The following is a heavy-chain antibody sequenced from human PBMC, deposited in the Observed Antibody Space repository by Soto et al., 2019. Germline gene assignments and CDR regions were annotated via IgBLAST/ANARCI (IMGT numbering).Heavy chain of an antibody. CDR2: IYYSGST. J-gene: IGHJ3*02. Sequence: QVQLQESGPGLVKPSQTLSLTCTVSGGSISSGGYYWSWIRQHPGKGLEWIGYIYYSGSTYYNPSLKSRVTISVDTSTNQFSRKLSSVTAADTAVYYCARGRITMIVVVIDAFDIWGQGTMVTVSS. CDR1: GGSISSGGYY. V-gene: IGHV4-31*03. CDR3: ARGRITMIVVVIDAFDI. D-gene: IGHD3-22*01.